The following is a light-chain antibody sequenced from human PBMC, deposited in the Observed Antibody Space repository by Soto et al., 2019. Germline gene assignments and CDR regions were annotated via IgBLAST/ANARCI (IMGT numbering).Light chain of an antibody. V-gene: IGKV1-5*03. Sequence: DIQMTQSPSTLSASVGDRVTITCRASQNINRWLAWYQQKPGKAPKLLIYKASDLDSGVPSRFSGSGSGTDFTLTISSLQPDDFASYCCQEYNTNFRTFGQGTKVESK. CDR2: KAS. CDR1: QNINRW. J-gene: IGKJ1*01. CDR3: QEYNTNFRT.